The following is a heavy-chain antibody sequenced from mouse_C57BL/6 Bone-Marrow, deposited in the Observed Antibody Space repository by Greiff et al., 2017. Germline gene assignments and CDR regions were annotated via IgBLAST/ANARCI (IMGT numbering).Heavy chain of an antibody. CDR1: GYTFTSYW. D-gene: IGHD2-3*01. J-gene: IGHJ3*01. Sequence: QVQLQQSGAELVMPGASVKLSCKASGYTFTSYWMHWVKQRPGQGLEWIGEIDPSDSYTNYNQKFKGKSTLTVDKSSSTAYMQLSSLTSEDSAVESCAREGYDGYYWFAYWGQGTLVTVSA. CDR3: AREGYDGYYWFAY. CDR2: IDPSDSYT. V-gene: IGHV1-69*01.